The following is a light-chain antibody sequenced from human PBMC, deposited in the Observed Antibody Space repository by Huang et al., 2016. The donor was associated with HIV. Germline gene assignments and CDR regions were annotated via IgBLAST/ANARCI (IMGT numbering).Light chain of an antibody. J-gene: IGKJ2*01. CDR1: QSILYKSNNQNF. CDR2: WAS. V-gene: IGKV4-1*01. CDR3: QQCYTPPYT. Sequence: DIVMTQSPDSLSLSLGERATINCRSSQSILYKSNNQNFLTWYQQKPGQPPKLLVYWASSREYGVPDRFSGSGSATDFNLTISGLQAEDVAVYYCQQCYTPPYTFGQGTKVEIK.